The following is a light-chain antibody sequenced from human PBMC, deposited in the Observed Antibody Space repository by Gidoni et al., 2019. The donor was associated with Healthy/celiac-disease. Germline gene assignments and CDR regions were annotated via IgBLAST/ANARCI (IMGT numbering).Light chain of an antibody. CDR3: QVWDSSSDHVV. J-gene: IGLJ2*01. CDR2: YDS. CDR1: NIGSKS. Sequence: SYVLTQPPSVSVAPGKTARITCGGNNIGSKSVHWYQQKPGQAPVLVIYYDSDRPSGIPERCSGSNSGNTATLTSSRVEAGDEADDYCQVWDSSSDHVVFGGGTKLTVL. V-gene: IGLV3-21*04.